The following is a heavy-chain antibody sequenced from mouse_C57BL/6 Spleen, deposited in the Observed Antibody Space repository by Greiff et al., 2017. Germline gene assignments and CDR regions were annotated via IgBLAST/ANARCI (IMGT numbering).Heavy chain of an antibody. J-gene: IGHJ3*01. CDR2: IYPGSGNT. V-gene: IGHV1-76*01. CDR3: ARSERRGAWFAY. CDR1: GYTFTDYY. D-gene: IGHD2-12*01. Sequence: VQLQQSGAELVRPGASVKLSCKASGYTFTDYYINWVKQRPGQGLEWIARIYPGSGNTYYNEKFKGKATLTAEKSSSTAYMQLSSLTSEDSAVYFCARSERRGAWFAYWGQGTLVTVSA.